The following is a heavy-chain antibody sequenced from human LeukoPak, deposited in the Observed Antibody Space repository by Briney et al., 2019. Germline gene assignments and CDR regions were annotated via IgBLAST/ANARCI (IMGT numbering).Heavy chain of an antibody. V-gene: IGHV4-4*07. D-gene: IGHD6-6*01. J-gene: IGHJ6*03. Sequence: SSETLSLTCTVSGGYISSYYGSWLRQPAGKGLEWIGRIYTSGSTNYNPSLKSRVTISVDKSKNQFSLKLTSVTAADTAVYYCARAPGVYSSSSEDYYYYMDVWGKGTTVTVSS. CDR3: ARAPGVYSSSSEDYYYYMDV. CDR2: IYTSGST. CDR1: GGYISSYY.